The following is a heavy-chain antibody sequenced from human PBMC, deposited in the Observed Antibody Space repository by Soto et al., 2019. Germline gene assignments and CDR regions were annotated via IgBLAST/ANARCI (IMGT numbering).Heavy chain of an antibody. D-gene: IGHD1-26*01. Sequence: SATLSLTCTVSGGSISSYYWSWVRQPAGKGLEWIGRIYTSGSTDYKPSLKSRVTMSVDTSKNQFSLKLSSVTAADTAVYYCARDSGSYPDAFDIWGQGTMVTVS. J-gene: IGHJ3*02. CDR1: GGSISSYY. CDR2: IYTSGST. CDR3: ARDSGSYPDAFDI. V-gene: IGHV4-4*07.